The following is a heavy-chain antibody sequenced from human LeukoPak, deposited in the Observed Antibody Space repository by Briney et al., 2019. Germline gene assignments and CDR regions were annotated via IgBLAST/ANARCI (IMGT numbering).Heavy chain of an antibody. Sequence: ASVKVSCKASGYTFTSYGISWVRQAPGQGLEWMGWNSAYNGNTNYAQKLQGRVTMTTDTSTSTAYMELRSLRSDDTAVYYCARVMYYDILTGYDLNWFDPWGQGTLVTVSS. CDR2: NSAYNGNT. J-gene: IGHJ5*02. V-gene: IGHV1-18*01. CDR3: ARVMYYDILTGYDLNWFDP. CDR1: GYTFTSYG. D-gene: IGHD3-9*01.